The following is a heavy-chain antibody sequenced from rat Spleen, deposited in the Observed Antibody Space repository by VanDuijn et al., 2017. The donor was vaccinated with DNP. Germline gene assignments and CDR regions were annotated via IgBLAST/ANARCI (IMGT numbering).Heavy chain of an antibody. CDR3: ARPNDGSYYPYAMDA. CDR1: GFTFSDYN. D-gene: IGHD1-12*02. J-gene: IGHJ4*01. V-gene: IGHV5-7*01. CDR2: ISYDGSST. Sequence: EVQLVESGGGLVQPGRSLKLSCAASGFTFSDYNMAWVRQAPKKGLEWVATISYDGSSTYYRDSVKGRFTVSRDNAKSTLYLQMDSLRSEDTATYYCARPNDGSYYPYAMDAWGQGTSVTVSS.